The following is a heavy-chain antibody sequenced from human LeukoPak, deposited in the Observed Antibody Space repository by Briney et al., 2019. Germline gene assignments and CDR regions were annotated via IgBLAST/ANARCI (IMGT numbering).Heavy chain of an antibody. CDR3: ARGLKATWGTVTTYRDWYFDL. J-gene: IGHJ2*01. Sequence: SETLSLTCTVSGGSISSYYWSWIRQPPGKGLEWIGYIYYSGSTNYNPSLKSRVTISVDTSKNQFSLKLSSVTAADTAVYYCARGLKATWGTVTTYRDWYFDLWGRGTLVTVSS. D-gene: IGHD4-17*01. CDR1: GGSISSYY. CDR2: IYYSGST. V-gene: IGHV4-59*12.